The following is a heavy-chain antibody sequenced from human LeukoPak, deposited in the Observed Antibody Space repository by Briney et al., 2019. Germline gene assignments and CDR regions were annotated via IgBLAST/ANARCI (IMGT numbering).Heavy chain of an antibody. CDR2: IKSKTDGGTT. CDR1: GFTFSNAL. Sequence: PGWALRLSCAASGFTFSNALMSGVRQAPGKGVEWVGRIKSKTDGGTTDYAAPVKGRFTISRDDSKNTLYLQMNSLKTEDTAVYYCTTEDPAGGSEPFDYWGQGTLVTVSS. CDR3: TTEDPAGGSEPFDY. D-gene: IGHD1-26*01. J-gene: IGHJ4*02. V-gene: IGHV3-15*01.